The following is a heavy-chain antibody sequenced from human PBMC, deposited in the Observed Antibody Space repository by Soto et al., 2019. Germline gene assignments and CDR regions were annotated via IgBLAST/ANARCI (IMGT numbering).Heavy chain of an antibody. D-gene: IGHD6-13*01. CDR2: INAGNGNT. J-gene: IGHJ4*02. CDR3: AKEFGSTWIDH. V-gene: IGHV1-3*01. CDR1: GYTFTSYA. Sequence: ASVKVSCKASGYTFTSYAMHWVRQAPGQRLEWMGWINAGNGNTKYSQKFQGRFTISRDSSRNTLFLQLNSLRAEDTAVYYCAKEFGSTWIDHWGEGTLVTVSS.